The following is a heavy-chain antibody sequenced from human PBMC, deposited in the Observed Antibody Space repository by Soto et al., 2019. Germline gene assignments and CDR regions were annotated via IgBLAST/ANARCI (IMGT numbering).Heavy chain of an antibody. V-gene: IGHV1-18*01. CDR1: GYTFTSYG. J-gene: IGHJ5*02. CDR3: ARYFVNDYGDPGWLDP. D-gene: IGHD4-17*01. Sequence: QVHLVQSGPEVKMPGASLKVSCKASGYTFTSYGITWVRQAPGQGLEWMGWINGYNGHTKYAQKLQGRVTMTTDTSTSKAFMELRSLRSDDTAVYYCARYFVNDYGDPGWLDPWGQGTLVTVSS. CDR2: INGYNGHT.